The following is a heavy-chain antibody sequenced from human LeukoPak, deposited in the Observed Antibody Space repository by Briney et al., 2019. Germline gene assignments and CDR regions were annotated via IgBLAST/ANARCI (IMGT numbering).Heavy chain of an antibody. J-gene: IGHJ4*02. CDR3: AKGSGKWELLRPFDC. V-gene: IGHV4-39*01. CDR1: GGSISSSTYY. Sequence: SETLSLTCTVSGGSISSSTYYWRWIRQPPGKGLEWIGCVYYSGSTYYNPSLKSRVIISVDTSKNQFSLKLKFVTAADTAVYYCAKGSGKWELLRPFDCWGQGTLVTVSS. D-gene: IGHD1-26*01. CDR2: VYYSGST.